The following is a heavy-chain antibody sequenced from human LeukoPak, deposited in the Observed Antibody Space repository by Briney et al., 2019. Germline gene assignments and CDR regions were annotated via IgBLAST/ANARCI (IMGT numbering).Heavy chain of an antibody. CDR2: ISYGGSNK. D-gene: IGHD2-2*01. V-gene: IGHV3-30*18. Sequence: GRSLRLSCAASGFTFSSYGMHWVRQAPGKGLEWVAVISYGGSNKYYADSVKGRFTISRDNSKNTLYLQMNSLRAEDTAVYYCAKDAGPDIVVVPAALDYWGQGTLVTVSS. CDR3: AKDAGPDIVVVPAALDY. CDR1: GFTFSSYG. J-gene: IGHJ4*02.